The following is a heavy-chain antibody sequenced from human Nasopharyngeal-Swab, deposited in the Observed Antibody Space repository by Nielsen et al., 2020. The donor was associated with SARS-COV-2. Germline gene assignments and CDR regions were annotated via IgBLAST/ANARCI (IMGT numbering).Heavy chain of an antibody. J-gene: IGHJ4*02. V-gene: IGHV3-49*04. Sequence: GESLKISCAASGFTFSNAWMSWVRQAPGKGLEWVGFIRSKAYGGTTEYAASVKGRFTISRDDSKSIAYLQMNSLKTEDTAVYYCTRDGYSYGPYYFDYWGQGTLVTVSS. CDR3: TRDGYSYGPYYFDY. CDR2: IRSKAYGGTT. D-gene: IGHD5-18*01. CDR1: GFTFSNAW.